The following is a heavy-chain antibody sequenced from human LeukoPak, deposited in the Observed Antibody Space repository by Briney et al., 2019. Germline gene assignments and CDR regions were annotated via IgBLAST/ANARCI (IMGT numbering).Heavy chain of an antibody. V-gene: IGHV3-66*01. CDR1: GSTVSSNY. Sequence: GGSLRLSCAASGSTVSSNYMSWVRQAPGKGLEWVSVIYSGGSTYYADSVKGRFTISRDNSKNTLYLQMNSLRAEDTAVYYCARSSSGYGFDAFDIWGQGTMVTVSS. D-gene: IGHD5-12*01. J-gene: IGHJ3*02. CDR2: IYSGGST. CDR3: ARSSSGYGFDAFDI.